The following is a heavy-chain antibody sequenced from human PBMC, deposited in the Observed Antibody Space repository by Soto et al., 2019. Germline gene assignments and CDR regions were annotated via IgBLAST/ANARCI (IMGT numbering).Heavy chain of an antibody. V-gene: IGHV3-48*01. CDR2: ISSSSSTI. Sequence: EVQLVESGGGLVQPGGSLRLSCAASGFTFSSYSMNWVRQAPGKGLEWVSYISSSSSTIYYADSVKGRSTISRDNAKNSLYLKMNSLRAEDTAVYYCARHPERIAQIGWFDPWGQGTLVTVSS. CDR3: ARHPERIAQIGWFDP. J-gene: IGHJ5*02. CDR1: GFTFSSYS. D-gene: IGHD6-13*01.